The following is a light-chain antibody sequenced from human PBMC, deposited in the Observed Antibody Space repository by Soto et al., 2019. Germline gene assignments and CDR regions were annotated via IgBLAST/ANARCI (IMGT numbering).Light chain of an antibody. V-gene: IGKV3-20*01. J-gene: IGKJ1*01. Sequence: ERMLAESGGTLDLGGGGRATLSCRASQSVSSSYLAWYQQKPGQAPRLLIYGASTRAAGVPDSFRGSGSGIELRLPHCCLAAHAFTVSPCQASETLAQGTKVDIK. CDR3: QASET. CDR1: QSVSSSY. CDR2: GAS.